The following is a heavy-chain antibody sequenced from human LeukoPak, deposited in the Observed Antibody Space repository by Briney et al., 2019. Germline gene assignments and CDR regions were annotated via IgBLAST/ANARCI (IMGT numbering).Heavy chain of an antibody. D-gene: IGHD5-12*01. CDR3: ARHDGGYGPFGY. CDR2: IYSGGST. Sequence: GGSLRLSCAVSGFTVSSNSMNWVRQAPGKGLEWVSIIYSGGSTYYADSVKGRFTISRDNSKNTLYVQMNSRRVEDTAVYFCARHDGGYGPFGYWGQGTPVTVSS. V-gene: IGHV3-53*01. J-gene: IGHJ4*02. CDR1: GFTVSSNS.